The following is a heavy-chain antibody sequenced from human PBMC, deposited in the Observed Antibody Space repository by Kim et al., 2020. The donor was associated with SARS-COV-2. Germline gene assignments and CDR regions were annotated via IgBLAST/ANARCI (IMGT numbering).Heavy chain of an antibody. CDR3: ARTYYYGSGSYYNFHYYFDY. Sequence: GESLKISCKGSGYSFTSYWIGWVRQMPGKGLEWMGIIYPGDSDTRYSPSFQGQVTISADKSISTAYLQWSSLKASDTAMYYCARTYYYGSGSYYNFHYYFDYWGQGTLVTVSS. D-gene: IGHD3-10*01. V-gene: IGHV5-51*01. CDR2: IYPGDSDT. CDR1: GYSFTSYW. J-gene: IGHJ4*02.